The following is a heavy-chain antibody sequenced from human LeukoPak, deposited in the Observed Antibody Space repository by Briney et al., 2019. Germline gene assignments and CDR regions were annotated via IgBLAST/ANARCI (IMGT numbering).Heavy chain of an antibody. J-gene: IGHJ4*02. CDR2: ISDDGYNP. CDR1: GFTFSSYA. Sequence: GRSLRLSCAASGFTFSSYAMHWVRQAPGKGLDWVAVISDDGYNPYYSDSVKGRFTISRDNSKNTVYLQMNSLRAEDTAVYYCASIFSSGYSYFDYWGQGTLVTVSS. D-gene: IGHD5-18*01. CDR3: ASIFSSGYSYFDY. V-gene: IGHV3-30-3*01.